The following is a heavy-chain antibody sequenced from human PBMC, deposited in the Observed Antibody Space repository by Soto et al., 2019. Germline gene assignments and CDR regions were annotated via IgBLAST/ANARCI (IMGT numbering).Heavy chain of an antibody. D-gene: IGHD3-16*02. V-gene: IGHV3-15*01. CDR2: IKSKTDGGTT. CDR3: TTGVMITFGGVIVFDY. CDR1: EFTFSNAW. Sequence: EVQLVESGGGLVKPGGSLRLSCAASEFTFSNAWMSWVRQAPGKGLEWVGRIKSKTDGGTTDYAAPVKGRFTISRDDSKNTLYLQMNSLKTEDTAVYYCTTGVMITFGGVIVFDYWGQGTLVTVSS. J-gene: IGHJ4*02.